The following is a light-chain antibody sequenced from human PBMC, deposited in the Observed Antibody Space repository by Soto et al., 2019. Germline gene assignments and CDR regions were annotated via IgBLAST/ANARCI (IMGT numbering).Light chain of an antibody. Sequence: EIVLTQSPGTLSLSPGERATLSCSASQNVSSNYLAWYQHKPGQSPRLFIYGASSRAAGIPDRISGSGSGTDFTRTIGRLEPEDFAIYYCQQYGSSPLTFGGGTTVDIK. CDR2: GAS. V-gene: IGKV3-20*01. CDR3: QQYGSSPLT. CDR1: QNVSSNY. J-gene: IGKJ4*01.